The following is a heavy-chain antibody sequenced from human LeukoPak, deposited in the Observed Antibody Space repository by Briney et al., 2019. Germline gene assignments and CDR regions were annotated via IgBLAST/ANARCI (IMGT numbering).Heavy chain of an antibody. D-gene: IGHD4-17*01. CDR1: GFTFSSYS. J-gene: IGHJ6*02. V-gene: IGHV3-21*01. Sequence: PGGSLRLSCAASGFTFSSYSMTWVRQAPGKGLEWVSSISSSSSYIYYADSVEGRFTISRDNAKNSLYLQMNSLRAEDTAVYYCATLLPVTTNFYYYYYGMDVWGQGTTVTVSS. CDR2: ISSSSSYI. CDR3: ATLLPVTTNFYYYYYGMDV.